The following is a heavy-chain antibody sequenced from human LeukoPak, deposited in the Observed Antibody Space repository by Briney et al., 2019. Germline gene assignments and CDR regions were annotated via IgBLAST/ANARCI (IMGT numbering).Heavy chain of an antibody. CDR3: AKETVTYYDFWSGYGT. Sequence: GGSLRLSCTPSGFTFSSHAMSWVRQAPGKGLEWVAVISYDGSNKYYADSVKGRFTISRDNSKNTLYLQMNSLRAEDTAVYYCAKETVTYYDFWSGYGTWGQGTLVTVSS. J-gene: IGHJ4*02. CDR2: ISYDGSNK. CDR1: GFTFSSHA. D-gene: IGHD3-3*01. V-gene: IGHV3-30*18.